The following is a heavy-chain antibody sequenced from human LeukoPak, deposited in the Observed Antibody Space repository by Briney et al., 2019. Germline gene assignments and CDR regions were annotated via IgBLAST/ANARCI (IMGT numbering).Heavy chain of an antibody. CDR2: IWYDGSNK. CDR1: GFTFSSYG. Sequence: PGRSLRLSCAASGFTFSSYGMHWFRQAQGKGLEGVALIWYDGSNKYYADSVKGRFTISRDNSKNTLYLQMNSLRAEDTAVYYCARDANYYFDYWGQGTLVTVSS. J-gene: IGHJ4*02. CDR3: ARDANYYFDY. D-gene: IGHD1-7*01. V-gene: IGHV3-33*01.